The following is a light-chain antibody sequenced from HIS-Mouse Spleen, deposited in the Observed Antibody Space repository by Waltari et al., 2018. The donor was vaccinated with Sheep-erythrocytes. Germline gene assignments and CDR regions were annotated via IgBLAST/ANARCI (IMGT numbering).Light chain of an antibody. CDR1: ALPKKS. Sequence: SYELTQPPSVSVSPGQTARIPSSGDALPKKSAYWYQQKSGQAPVLVIYEDSKRPPGIPERFSGSSSGTMATLTISGAQVEDEADYYCYSTDSSGNRDVFGTGTKVTVL. V-gene: IGLV3-10*01. J-gene: IGLJ1*01. CDR3: YSTDSSGNRDV. CDR2: EDS.